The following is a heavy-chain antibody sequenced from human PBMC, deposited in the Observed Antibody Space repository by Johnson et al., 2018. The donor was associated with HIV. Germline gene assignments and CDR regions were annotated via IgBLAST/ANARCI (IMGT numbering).Heavy chain of an antibody. CDR2: ISYDGSNK. Sequence: QVQLVESGGGVVQPGRSLRLSCAASGFTFSSYAMHWVRQAPGKGLEGVAVISYDGSNKYYADYVKGRFTISRDNSKNTLYLQMNSRRAEDTAVYYCAKAGYSSGWYRVLYSNDAFDIWGQGTMVTVSS. CDR1: GFTFSSYA. D-gene: IGHD6-19*01. CDR3: AKAGYSSGWYRVLYSNDAFDI. J-gene: IGHJ3*02. V-gene: IGHV3-30*04.